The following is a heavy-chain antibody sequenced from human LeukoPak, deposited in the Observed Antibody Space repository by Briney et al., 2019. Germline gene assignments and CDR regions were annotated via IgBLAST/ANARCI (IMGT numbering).Heavy chain of an antibody. Sequence: WIRQPPGKGLEWLALIYWNDDKRYSPSLKSRLTISKDTSKNQVVLTMTNMDPVDTATYYCARSYSDYDYFNNWFDPWGQGTLVTVSS. CDR3: ARSYSDYDYFNNWFDP. CDR2: IYWNDDK. V-gene: IGHV2-5*01. D-gene: IGHD5-12*01. J-gene: IGHJ5*02.